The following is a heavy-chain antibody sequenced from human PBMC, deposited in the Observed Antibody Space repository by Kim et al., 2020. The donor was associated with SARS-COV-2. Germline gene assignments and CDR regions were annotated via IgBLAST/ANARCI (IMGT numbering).Heavy chain of an antibody. CDR1: GFTFSSYW. CDR2: IKQDGSEK. Sequence: GGSLRLSCAASGFTFSSYWMSWVRQAPGKGLEWVANIKQDGSEKYYVDSVKGRFTISRDNAKNSLYLQMNSLRAEDTAVYYCARDTDYGDPYYYYGMDVWGQGTTVTVSS. D-gene: IGHD4-17*01. J-gene: IGHJ6*02. V-gene: IGHV3-7*05. CDR3: ARDTDYGDPYYYYGMDV.